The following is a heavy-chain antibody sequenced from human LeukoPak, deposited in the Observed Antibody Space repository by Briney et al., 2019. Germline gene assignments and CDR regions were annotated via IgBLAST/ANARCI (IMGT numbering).Heavy chain of an antibody. V-gene: IGHV3-74*01. D-gene: IGHD6-13*01. CDR2: INSDGSSP. J-gene: IGHJ4*02. CDR3: ARVPRGVRYSSSWSGYIDY. Sequence: PGGSLRLSCAASGFTFSSHWMHWVRQGPGKGLVWVSRINSDGSSPTYEDSVKGRFTISRDNAKNTLYLQMKSLRAEDTAVHYCARVPRGVRYSSSWSGYIDYWGQGTLVTVSS. CDR1: GFTFSSHW.